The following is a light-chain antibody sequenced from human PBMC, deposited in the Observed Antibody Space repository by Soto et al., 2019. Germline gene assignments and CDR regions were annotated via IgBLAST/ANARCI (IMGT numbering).Light chain of an antibody. Sequence: ESVLTHSPGTLSLSPGERATLSCRASQSVSSSYFAWYQQRFGQAPRLLIYGASSRATGIPDRFSGSGSGTDFTLTISRLEPEDFAVYYCQQYGSSSWTFGQGTKVDIK. CDR3: QQYGSSSWT. J-gene: IGKJ1*01. V-gene: IGKV3-20*01. CDR2: GAS. CDR1: QSVSSSY.